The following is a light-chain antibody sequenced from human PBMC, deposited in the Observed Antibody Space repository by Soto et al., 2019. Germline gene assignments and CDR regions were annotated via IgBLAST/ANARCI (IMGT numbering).Light chain of an antibody. CDR2: GAS. Sequence: EIVLTQSPGTLSLSLGERATLYCRASQSVSSSYLAWYQQKPGQAPRLLIYGASSRATGIPDRFSGSGSGTDFTLIISRLEPEDFAVYYCQQYGSSPRTFGQGTKVEIK. V-gene: IGKV3-20*01. CDR1: QSVSSSY. CDR3: QQYGSSPRT. J-gene: IGKJ1*01.